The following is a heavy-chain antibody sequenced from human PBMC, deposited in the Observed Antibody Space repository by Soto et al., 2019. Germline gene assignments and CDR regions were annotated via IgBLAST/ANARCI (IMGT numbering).Heavy chain of an antibody. D-gene: IGHD2-15*01. CDR3: AKERGETYSFDY. Sequence: GGSLRLSCAASGFTFDDYTMHWVRQPPGKGLEWVSFISWNGGSTDYADSVKGRFTISRDNSKNSLFLQMNSLETEDTALYYCAKERGETYSFDYWGQGTLVTVSS. J-gene: IGHJ4*02. V-gene: IGHV3-43*01. CDR2: ISWNGGST. CDR1: GFTFDDYT.